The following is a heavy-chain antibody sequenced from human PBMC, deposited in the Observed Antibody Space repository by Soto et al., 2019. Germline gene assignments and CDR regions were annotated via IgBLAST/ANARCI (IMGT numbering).Heavy chain of an antibody. J-gene: IGHJ3*02. CDR3: ARCGGPYDYIWGSYRRGAFDI. CDR2: ICSSSSTI. V-gene: IGHV3-48*01. D-gene: IGHD3-16*02. CDR1: GFTFSSYS. Sequence: PGGSLRLSCAASGFTFSSYSMNWVRQAPGKGQEWVSFICSSSSTIYYADSVKGRFTISRDNAKNSLYLQMNSLRAEDTAVYYCARCGGPYDYIWGSYRRGAFDIWGQGTMVTVSS.